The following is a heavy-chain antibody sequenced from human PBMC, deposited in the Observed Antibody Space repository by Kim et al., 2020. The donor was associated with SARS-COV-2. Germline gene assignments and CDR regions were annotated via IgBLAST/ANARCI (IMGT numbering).Heavy chain of an antibody. V-gene: IGHV3-30*01. CDR3: ASEPREGIYYYGMDV. Sequence: ADSVKCRFTLYRDNSKNTCYVQMNSLRTEDTAVYYCASEPREGIYYYGMDVWGQGTTVTVSS. J-gene: IGHJ6*02.